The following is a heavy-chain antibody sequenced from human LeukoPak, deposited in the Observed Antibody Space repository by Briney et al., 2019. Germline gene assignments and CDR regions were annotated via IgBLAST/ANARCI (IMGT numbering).Heavy chain of an antibody. J-gene: IGHJ6*02. CDR3: ARGDYSARGDYYYGMDV. Sequence: SETLSLTCTVSGGSISSYYWSWIRQPPGKGLEWIGYIYYSGSTNYNPSLKSRVTISVDTPKNQFSLKLSSVTAADTAVYYCARGDYSARGDYYYGMDVWGQGTTVTVSS. V-gene: IGHV4-59*01. CDR2: IYYSGST. D-gene: IGHD4-17*01. CDR1: GGSISSYY.